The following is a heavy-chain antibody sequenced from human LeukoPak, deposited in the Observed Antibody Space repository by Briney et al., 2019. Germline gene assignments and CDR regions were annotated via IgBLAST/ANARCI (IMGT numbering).Heavy chain of an antibody. CDR2: ISSSSSYI. Sequence: GGSLRLSCAASGFTFSSYSMNWVRQAPGKGLEWVSSISSSSSYIYYADSVKGRFTISRDNSKNTLYLQMNSLRAEDTAVYYCAKESSSWRDGYFDYWGQGTLVTVSS. J-gene: IGHJ4*02. CDR1: GFTFSSYS. V-gene: IGHV3-21*04. CDR3: AKESSSWRDGYFDY. D-gene: IGHD6-13*01.